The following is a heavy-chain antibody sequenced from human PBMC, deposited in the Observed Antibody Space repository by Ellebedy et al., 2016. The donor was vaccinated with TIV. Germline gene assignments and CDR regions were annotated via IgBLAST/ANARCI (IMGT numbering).Heavy chain of an antibody. CDR2: INHSGST. CDR3: ARGASYVLSLSYYYYGMDV. D-gene: IGHD2-15*01. V-gene: IGHV4-34*01. CDR1: GGSFSGYY. J-gene: IGHJ6*02. Sequence: MPSETLSLTCAVYGGSFSGYYWSWIRQPPGKGLEWIGEINHSGSTNYNPSLKSRVTISVDTSKNQFSLKLSSVTAADTAVYYCARGASYVLSLSYYYYGMDVWGQGTTVTVSS.